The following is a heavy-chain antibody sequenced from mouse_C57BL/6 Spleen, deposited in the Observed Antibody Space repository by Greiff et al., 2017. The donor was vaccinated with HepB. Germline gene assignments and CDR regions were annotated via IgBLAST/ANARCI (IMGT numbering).Heavy chain of an antibody. CDR3: ARSFYGGDY. V-gene: IGHV1-54*01. Sequence: VQLQQSGAELVRPGTSVKVSCKASGYAFTNYLIEWVKQRPGQGLEWIGVINPGSGGTNYNEKFKGKATLTADKSSSTAYMQLSSLTSEDSAVYFCARSFYGGDYWGQGTTLTVSS. J-gene: IGHJ2*01. CDR2: INPGSGGT. CDR1: GYAFTNYL. D-gene: IGHD1-1*01.